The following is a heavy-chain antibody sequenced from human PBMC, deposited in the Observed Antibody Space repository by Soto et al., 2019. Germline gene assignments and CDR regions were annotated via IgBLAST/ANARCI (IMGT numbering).Heavy chain of an antibody. CDR1: GGSISSGDYY. V-gene: IGHV4-30-4*01. J-gene: IGHJ4*02. D-gene: IGHD2-15*01. Sequence: SETLSLTCTVSGGSISSGDYYWSWIRQPPGKGLEWIGYIYYSGSTYYNPSLKSRVTISVDTSKNQFSLKLSSVTAADTAVYYCASGAYCSGGSCSDYWGQGTLVTVSS. CDR3: ASGAYCSGGSCSDY. CDR2: IYYSGST.